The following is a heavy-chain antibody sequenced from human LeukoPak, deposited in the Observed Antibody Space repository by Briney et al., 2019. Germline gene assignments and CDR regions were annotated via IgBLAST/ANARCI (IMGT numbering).Heavy chain of an antibody. Sequence: GGSLRLSCAASGFTFSSYWMSWVRQAPGKGLEWVANIKQDGSEKYYVDSVKGRFTISRDSAKNSLYLQMNSLRAEDTAVYYCARENFGDYFDYWGQGTLVTVSS. CDR3: ARENFGDYFDY. J-gene: IGHJ4*02. CDR2: IKQDGSEK. CDR1: GFTFSSYW. D-gene: IGHD3-10*01. V-gene: IGHV3-7*01.